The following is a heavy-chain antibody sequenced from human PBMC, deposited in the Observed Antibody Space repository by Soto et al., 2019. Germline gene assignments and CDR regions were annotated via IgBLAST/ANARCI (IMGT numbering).Heavy chain of an antibody. D-gene: IGHD6-13*01. CDR1: GFTFSSYA. V-gene: IGHV3-30-3*01. J-gene: IGHJ4*02. Sequence: QVQLVESGGGVDQPGRSLRLSCAASGFTFSSYAMHWVRQAPGKGLEWVAVISYDGSNKYYADSVKGRFTISRDNSKNTLYLQMNSLRAEDTAVYYCARDLAAQLGYSSNNSPFDYWGQGTLVTVSS. CDR3: ARDLAAQLGYSSNNSPFDY. CDR2: ISYDGSNK.